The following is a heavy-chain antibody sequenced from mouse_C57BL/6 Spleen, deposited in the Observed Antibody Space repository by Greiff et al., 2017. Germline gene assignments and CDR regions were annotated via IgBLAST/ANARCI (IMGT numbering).Heavy chain of an antibody. J-gene: IGHJ3*01. Sequence: QVHVKQSGAELVKPGASVKISCKASGYAFSSYWMNWVKQRPGKGLEWIGQIYPGDGDTNYNGKLKGKATLTADNTSSTAYMPRISLTSEDSAVYVCARWDYGYGSGGWFAYWGQGTLVTVSA. CDR3: ARWDYGYGSGGWFAY. CDR1: GYAFSSYW. D-gene: IGHD1-2*01. V-gene: IGHV1-80*01. CDR2: IYPGDGDT.